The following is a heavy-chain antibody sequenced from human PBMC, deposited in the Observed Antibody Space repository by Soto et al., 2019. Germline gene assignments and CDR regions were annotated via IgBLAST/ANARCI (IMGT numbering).Heavy chain of an antibody. CDR2: ISGSGIST. D-gene: IGHD2-15*01. J-gene: IGHJ4*02. CDR3: AKDAGLGGTGGLCFDD. V-gene: IGHV3-23*01. Sequence: EVQLLESGGGLVQPGGSLRLSCAASGFTFSSYAMSWVRQAPGKGLEWVSTISGSGISTYYADSVKGRFTISRDHSKNTLYLPMNRLSAEDTAVCYGAKDAGLGGTGGLCFDDWGQGTLVTVCS. CDR1: GFTFSSYA.